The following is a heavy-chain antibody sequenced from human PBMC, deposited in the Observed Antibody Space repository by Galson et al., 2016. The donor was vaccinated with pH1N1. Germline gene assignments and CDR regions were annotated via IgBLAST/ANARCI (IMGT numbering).Heavy chain of an antibody. CDR1: GFTFGDYV. CDR3: ARDGLYSPNPVRYFDL. Sequence: SLRLSCAASGFTFGDYVMTWIRQAPGRGLEWLLSISDSGSSIYYADSVKGRFTISRDNTKNSLILQMNNRSAEDTAVYYCARDGLYSPNPVRYFDLWGRGTLVTVSS. J-gene: IGHJ2*01. V-gene: IGHV3-11*04. D-gene: IGHD3-16*01. CDR2: ISDSGSSI.